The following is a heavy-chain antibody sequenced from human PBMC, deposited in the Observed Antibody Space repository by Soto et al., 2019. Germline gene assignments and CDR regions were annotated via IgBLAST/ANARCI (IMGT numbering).Heavy chain of an antibody. CDR3: TIPVQRDAFDY. J-gene: IGHJ4*01. D-gene: IGHD1-1*01. V-gene: IGHV3-7*01. Sequence: EMQLVESGGGLVQPGGSLRLSCAGSGFTFGYYWMSWVRQAPGKGLEWVATIKQDGSETHYVDFVKGRFIISRDNAKNPMFLQMNSLGVDYTAVYFRTIPVQRDAFDYWGQGKVVTVAS. CDR1: GFTFGYYW. CDR2: IKQDGSET.